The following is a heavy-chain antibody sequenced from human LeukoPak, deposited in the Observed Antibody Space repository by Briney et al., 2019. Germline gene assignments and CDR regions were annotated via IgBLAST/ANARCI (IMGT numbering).Heavy chain of an antibody. Sequence: ASVKVSCKASGYTFTSYYMHWVRQAPGQGLEWMGVINPSGGSTSYAQKFQGRVTMTRDTSTSTVYMDLSSLRSEDTAVYYCAREIVAAAGPYFDYWAREPWSPSPQ. CDR2: INPSGGST. V-gene: IGHV1-46*01. D-gene: IGHD6-13*01. CDR1: GYTFTSYY. J-gene: IGHJ4*02. CDR3: AREIVAAAGPYFDY.